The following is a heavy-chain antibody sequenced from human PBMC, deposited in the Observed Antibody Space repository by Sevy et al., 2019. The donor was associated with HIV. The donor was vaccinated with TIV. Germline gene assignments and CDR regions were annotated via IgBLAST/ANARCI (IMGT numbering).Heavy chain of an antibody. V-gene: IGHV3-53*01. J-gene: IGHJ1*01. CDR2: IYSGGST. CDR1: EFTVSSNY. D-gene: IGHD3-22*01. CDR3: ARASEYYYDSSGYSSPYFQH. Sequence: GGSLRLSCAASEFTVSSNYMSWVRQAPGKGLEWVSVIYSGGSTYYADSVKGRFTISRDNSKNTLYLQMNSLRAEDTAVYYCARASEYYYDSSGYSSPYFQHWGQGTLVTVSS.